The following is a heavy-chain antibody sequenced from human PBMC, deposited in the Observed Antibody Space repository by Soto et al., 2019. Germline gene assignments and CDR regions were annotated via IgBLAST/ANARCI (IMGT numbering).Heavy chain of an antibody. CDR3: APRQDNYYYGSGSYYPYFDY. Sequence: PGGSLRLSCAASGFTFSSYAMSWVRQAPGKGLEWVSAISGSGGSTYYADSVKGRFTISRDNSKNTLYLQMNSLRAEDTAVYYCAPRQDNYYYGSGSYYPYFDYWGQGTLVTVSS. D-gene: IGHD3-10*01. J-gene: IGHJ4*02. V-gene: IGHV3-23*01. CDR2: ISGSGGST. CDR1: GFTFSSYA.